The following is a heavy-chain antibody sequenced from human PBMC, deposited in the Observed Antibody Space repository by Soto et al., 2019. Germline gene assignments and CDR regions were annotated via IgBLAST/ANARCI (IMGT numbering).Heavy chain of an antibody. D-gene: IGHD1-7*01. CDR2: STYSGNT. V-gene: IGHV4-30-4*01. J-gene: IGHJ4*02. Sequence: QVQLQESGPGLVKPSQTLSLTCTVSGGSINNAEDNWTWIRQPPGKGLEYIGYSTYSGNTSYQSPRKSRIQMSVATSKNRCSWRLTSVAAAARAGYYGARDRAHLHETTGRIHSWRQGMLVPVPS. CDR3: ARDRAHLHETTGRIHS. CDR1: GGSINNAEDN.